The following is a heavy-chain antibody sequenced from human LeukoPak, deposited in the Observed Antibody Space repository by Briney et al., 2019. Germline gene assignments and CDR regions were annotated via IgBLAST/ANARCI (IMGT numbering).Heavy chain of an antibody. V-gene: IGHV1-2*06. Sequence: GASVKVSCKASGYTFAAYFIHWVRQAPGQGLEWMGRINPNGGDTNYAQKFQGRVTMTGDTSISTAYMEPSSLRSDDTAMYYCARVGFTSSWSNFDYWGQGTLVTVSS. CDR1: GYTFAAYF. D-gene: IGHD6-13*01. CDR2: INPNGGDT. J-gene: IGHJ4*02. CDR3: ARVGFTSSWSNFDY.